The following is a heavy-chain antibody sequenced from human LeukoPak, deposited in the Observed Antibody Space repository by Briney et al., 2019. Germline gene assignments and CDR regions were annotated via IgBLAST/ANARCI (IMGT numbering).Heavy chain of an antibody. V-gene: IGHV1-46*01. CDR1: GYTFTNYP. J-gene: IGHJ3*01. CDR2: IFPGGGVT. Sequence: ASVKVSCKASGYTFTNYPKHWVRQAPGQGVEWRGVIFPGGGVTEYAQKFQGRVTVTRDTSTRTVYMELSSLRSDDTAMYYCAREHPDYHGFDFWGQGTMVSVSS. CDR3: AREHPDYHGFDF. D-gene: IGHD4-11*01.